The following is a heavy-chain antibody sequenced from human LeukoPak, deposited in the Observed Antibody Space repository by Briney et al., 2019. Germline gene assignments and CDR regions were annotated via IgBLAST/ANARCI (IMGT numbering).Heavy chain of an antibody. CDR2: MNPNSGNT. J-gene: IGHJ4*02. Sequence: GASVKVSCKASGYTFTSYGISWVRQAPGQGLEWMGWMNPNSGNTGYAQKFQGRVTMTRNTSISTAYMELSSLRSEDTAVYYCARETSQAGDYWGQGTLVTVSS. CDR1: GYTFTSYG. D-gene: IGHD6-13*01. CDR3: ARETSQAGDY. V-gene: IGHV1-8*02.